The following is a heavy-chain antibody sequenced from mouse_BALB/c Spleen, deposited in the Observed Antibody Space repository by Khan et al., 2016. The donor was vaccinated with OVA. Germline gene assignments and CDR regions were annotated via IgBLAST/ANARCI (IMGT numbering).Heavy chain of an antibody. CDR2: ISGDSNTI. CDR1: GFTFSSYG. CDR3: ATSYFDGYYFDY. Sequence: EVQGVESGGDLVQPGGSRKLSCAASGFTFSSYGMHWVRQAPEKGLEWVAYISGDSNTIYYADTVKGRFTISRDNPRNTLFLQMPSLMSEDTAMYYCATSYFDGYYFDYGGPGTTHTVSS. V-gene: IGHV5-17*02. J-gene: IGHJ2*01.